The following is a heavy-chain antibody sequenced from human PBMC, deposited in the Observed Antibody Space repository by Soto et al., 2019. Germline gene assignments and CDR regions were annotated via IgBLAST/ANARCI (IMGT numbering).Heavy chain of an antibody. CDR2: ISSSGSTI. V-gene: IGHV3-48*01. D-gene: IGHD6-13*01. CDR3: ARGVPSSSSWSDY. CDR1: GFTFSSYS. Sequence: EVQLVESGGGLVQPGGSLRLSCAASGFTFSSYSMNWVRQAPGKGLAWVSYISSSGSTIYYADSVKGRFTISRDDAKNSLYLQMSSLRAEDTSVYYCARGVPSSSSWSDYWGQGTLVTVSS. J-gene: IGHJ4*02.